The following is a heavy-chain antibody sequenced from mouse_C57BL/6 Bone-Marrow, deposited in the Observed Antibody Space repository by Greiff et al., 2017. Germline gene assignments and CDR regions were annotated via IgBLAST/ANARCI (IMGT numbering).Heavy chain of an antibody. CDR1: GYTFTSYG. V-gene: IGHV1-81*01. J-gene: IGHJ4*01. CDR3: ARKPYFPFYAMDY. Sequence: QVQLQQSGAELARPGASVQLSCKASGYTFTSYGISWVKQRTGQGLEWIGEIYPRSGNTYYNEKFKGKATLTADKSSRTAYMELRSLTSEDSAVYFCARKPYFPFYAMDYWGQGTSVTVSS. CDR2: IYPRSGNT.